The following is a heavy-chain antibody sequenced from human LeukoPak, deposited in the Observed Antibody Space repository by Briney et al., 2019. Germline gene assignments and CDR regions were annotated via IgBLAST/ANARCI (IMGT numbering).Heavy chain of an antibody. J-gene: IGHJ4*02. D-gene: IGHD3-16*02. CDR3: ARVHHYDYVWGSYRYTDEVDY. CDR1: GYTFTSYG. V-gene: IGHV1-18*01. Sequence: ASVKVSCKASGYTFTSYGISWVRQAPGQGLEWMGWISASNGDTNSAQKLQDRVTMTTDTSTSTAYMELRSLRSDDTAVYYCARVHHYDYVWGSYRYTDEVDYWGQGTLVTVSS. CDR2: ISASNGDT.